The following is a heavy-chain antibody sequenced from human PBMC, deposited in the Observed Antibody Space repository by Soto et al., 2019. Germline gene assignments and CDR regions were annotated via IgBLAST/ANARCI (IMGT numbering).Heavy chain of an antibody. CDR3: ASEYCGGDCYSAARYGMDV. V-gene: IGHV1-3*04. CDR1: GYTFNSYA. Sequence: ASVKVSCKASGYTFNSYAIHWVRQAPGQRLEWMGWINTGYGNTKYSQKFQGTVTITRDTSASTASMELSSLRSEDTAVYYCASEYCGGDCYSAARYGMDVWGQGTTVTVS. J-gene: IGHJ6*02. CDR2: INTGYGNT. D-gene: IGHD2-21*02.